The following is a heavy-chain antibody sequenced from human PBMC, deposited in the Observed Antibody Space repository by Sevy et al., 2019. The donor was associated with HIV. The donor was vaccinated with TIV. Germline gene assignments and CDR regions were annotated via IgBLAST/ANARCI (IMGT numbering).Heavy chain of an antibody. CDR2: ISSSSSYI. J-gene: IGHJ3*02. Sequence: GESLKISCAASGFTFSSHSMNWVRQAPGKGLEWVSSISSSSSYIYYADSVKGRFTISRDNAKNSLYLQMNSLGAEDTAVYYCARLEYVSTSGAFDIWGQGTMVTVSS. D-gene: IGHD6-6*01. V-gene: IGHV3-21*01. CDR3: ARLEYVSTSGAFDI. CDR1: GFTFSSHS.